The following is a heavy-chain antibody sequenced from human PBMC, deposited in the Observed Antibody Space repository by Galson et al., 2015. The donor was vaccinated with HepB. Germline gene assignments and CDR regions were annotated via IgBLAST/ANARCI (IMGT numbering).Heavy chain of an antibody. CDR2: ISGSGGST. CDR3: AKVLEGIVVVPAAGDY. J-gene: IGHJ4*02. V-gene: IGHV3-23*01. D-gene: IGHD2-2*01. CDR1: GFTFSSYA. Sequence: SLRLSCAASGFTFSSYAMSWVRQAPGKGLEWVSGISGSGGSTHYADSVKGRFTISRDNSKNTLYLQMNSLRAEDTAVYYCAKVLEGIVVVPAAGDYWGQGTLVTVSP.